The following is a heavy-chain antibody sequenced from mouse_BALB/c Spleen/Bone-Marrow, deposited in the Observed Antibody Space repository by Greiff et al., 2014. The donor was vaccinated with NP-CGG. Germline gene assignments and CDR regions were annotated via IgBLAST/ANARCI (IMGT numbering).Heavy chain of an antibody. CDR1: GFTFSDCY. V-gene: IGHV5-4*02. CDR3: AREGNYGYFDY. D-gene: IGHD1-1*01. Sequence: EVKLMESGGGLVKPGGSLKLSCAASGFTFSDCYMYWVRQTPERRLEWVATISDGGSYTYYPDSVKGRFTISRDNAKNNLYLQMSSVKSEDTAIYYCAREGNYGYFDYWGQGTTLTVSS. CDR2: ISDGGSYT. J-gene: IGHJ2*01.